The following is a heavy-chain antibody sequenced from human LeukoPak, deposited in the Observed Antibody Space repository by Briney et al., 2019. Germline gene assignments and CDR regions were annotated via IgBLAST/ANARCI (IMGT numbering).Heavy chain of an antibody. D-gene: IGHD5-12*01. CDR2: IYHSGTT. Sequence: PSETLSLTCTVSGYSISSGYYWGWIRQPPGKGLEWIANIYHSGTTYYNPSLKSRVTISVDTSKNQFSLKLSSMTTADTAVYYCARKDIVATLNWGQGTLVTVSS. CDR3: ARKDIVATLN. V-gene: IGHV4-38-2*02. CDR1: GYSISSGYY. J-gene: IGHJ4*02.